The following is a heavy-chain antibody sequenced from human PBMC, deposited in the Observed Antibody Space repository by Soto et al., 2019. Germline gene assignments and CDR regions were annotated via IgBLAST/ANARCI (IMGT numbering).Heavy chain of an antibody. CDR2: IYYSGST. D-gene: IGHD6-13*01. CDR1: GGSVSSGSYY. V-gene: IGHV4-61*01. J-gene: IGHJ5*02. CDR3: AREVEQQLGWFDP. Sequence: SSETLSLTCTVSGGSVSSGSYYWSWIRQPPGKGLEWIGYIYYSGSTNYNPSLKSRVTISVDTSKNQFSLKLSSVTAADTAVYYCAREVEQQLGWFDPWGQGTLVTVSS.